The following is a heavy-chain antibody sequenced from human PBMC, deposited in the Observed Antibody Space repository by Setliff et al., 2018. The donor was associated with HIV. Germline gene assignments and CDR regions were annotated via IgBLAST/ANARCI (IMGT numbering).Heavy chain of an antibody. J-gene: IGHJ4*02. Sequence: TLSLPCTVSGGFISSSSYYWGWIRQPPGKGLEWIGSIFNDGRTYYNPSLKSRITIPMDTSTNQFSLKLSSVTAADTAVYFCARHFPSISLFFGDPGPFDRWGQGALVTVSS. D-gene: IGHD3-10*01. CDR2: IFNDGRT. CDR3: ARHFPSISLFFGDPGPFDR. V-gene: IGHV4-39*01. CDR1: GGFISSSSYY.